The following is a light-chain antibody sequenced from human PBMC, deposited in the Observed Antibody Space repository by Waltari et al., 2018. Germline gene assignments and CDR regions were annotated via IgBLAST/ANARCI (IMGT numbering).Light chain of an antibody. J-gene: IGLJ1*01. CDR3: SSYTSSSAPFV. CDR1: YSDIGDNAY. V-gene: IGLV2-14*01. Sequence: QSALTQPASVSGSPGQSITISCTGTYSDIGDNAYVSWYQQHPDKVPNLIIFEGSNRPSEVSQRFSGFKSGNTASLTISGLQPEDEADYYCSSYTSSSAPFVFGSGTKVTVL. CDR2: EGS.